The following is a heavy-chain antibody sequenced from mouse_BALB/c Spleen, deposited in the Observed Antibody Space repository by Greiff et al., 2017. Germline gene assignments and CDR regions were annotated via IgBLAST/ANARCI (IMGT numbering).Heavy chain of an antibody. J-gene: IGHJ2*01. CDR3: ARMGWGSSYFDY. CDR1: GFSLTGYG. D-gene: IGHD1-1*01. CDR2: IWGDGST. Sequence: VKLQESGPGLVAPSQSLSITCTVSGFSLTGYGVNWVRQPPGKGLEWLGMIWGDGSTDYNSALKYRLSISKDNAKSQVFLKMNSLQTDDTARYYCARMGWGSSYFDYWGQGTTLTVSS. V-gene: IGHV2-6-7*01.